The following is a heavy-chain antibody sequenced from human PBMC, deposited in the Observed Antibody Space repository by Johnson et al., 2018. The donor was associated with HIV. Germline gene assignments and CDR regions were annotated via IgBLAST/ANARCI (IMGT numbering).Heavy chain of an antibody. Sequence: VQLVESGGGVVQPGGSLRLSCAASAFTFSSYGMSWVRQAPGKGLEWVSGINWNGGSTGYAESVKGRFTISRDNAKNSLYLQMNSLRGEDTAVYYCARDRGYCTNGVCYYDAFDIWGQGTMVTVSA. CDR2: INWNGGST. V-gene: IGHV3-20*04. CDR3: ARDRGYCTNGVCYYDAFDI. CDR1: AFTFSSYG. D-gene: IGHD2-8*01. J-gene: IGHJ3*02.